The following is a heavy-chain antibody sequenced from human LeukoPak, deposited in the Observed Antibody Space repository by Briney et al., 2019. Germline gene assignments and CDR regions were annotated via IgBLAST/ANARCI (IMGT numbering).Heavy chain of an antibody. V-gene: IGHV4-30-4*08. D-gene: IGHD3-9*01. J-gene: IGHJ4*02. Sequence: PSETLSLTCTVSGGSISSGGYYWSWIRQHPGKGLEWIGYIYYSGSTYYNPSLKSRVTISVDTSKNQFSLKLSSVTAADTAVYHCAKDILTGYGSLWRWGQGTLVTVSS. CDR3: AKDILTGYGSLWR. CDR2: IYYSGST. CDR1: GGSISSGGYY.